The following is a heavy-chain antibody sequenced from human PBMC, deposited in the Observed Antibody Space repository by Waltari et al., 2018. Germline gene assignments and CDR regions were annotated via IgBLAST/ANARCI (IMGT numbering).Heavy chain of an antibody. CDR1: GFTFSVSA. Sequence: EMQLWESGGGLVQPGGSLRLSCTASGFTFSVSAMSWVRQAPGKGLEWVSVISGSSSSTHYADSVKGRFTISRDNSKKTLFLQMNSLRAEDTAVYYCAKQFGGSELIDALEIWGQGTRVIVSS. D-gene: IGHD3-10*01. CDR2: ISGSSSST. J-gene: IGHJ3*02. CDR3: AKQFGGSELIDALEI. V-gene: IGHV3-23*01.